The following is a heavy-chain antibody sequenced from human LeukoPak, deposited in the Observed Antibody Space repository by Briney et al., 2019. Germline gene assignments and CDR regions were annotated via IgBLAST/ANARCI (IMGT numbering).Heavy chain of an antibody. CDR1: GYTFTIYA. J-gene: IGHJ5*02. CDR2: IIANNGNT. V-gene: IGHV1-18*01. D-gene: IGHD1-26*01. Sequence: ASVKVSFKADGYTFTIYAINWVRQAPGQGLEWMGWIIANNGNTNYAQKLQGRVTMTTDTSTSTAYMELRTLTSDDTAVYYCVRQIVGATNRFDPWGQGTLVTVSS. CDR3: VRQIVGATNRFDP.